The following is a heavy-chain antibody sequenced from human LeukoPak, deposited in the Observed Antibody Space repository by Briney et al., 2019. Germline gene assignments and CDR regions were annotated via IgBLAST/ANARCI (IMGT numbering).Heavy chain of an antibody. CDR3: ARGQIVVVPAAIHRYFDY. CDR2: INHSGST. J-gene: IGHJ4*02. CDR1: GGSFSGYY. Sequence: SETLSLTCAVYGGSFSGYYWSWIRQPPGKGLEWIGEINHSGSTNYNPSLKSRVTISVDTSKNQFSLKLSSVTAAAAAVYYCARGQIVVVPAAIHRYFDYWGQGTLVTVSS. D-gene: IGHD2-2*02. V-gene: IGHV4-34*01.